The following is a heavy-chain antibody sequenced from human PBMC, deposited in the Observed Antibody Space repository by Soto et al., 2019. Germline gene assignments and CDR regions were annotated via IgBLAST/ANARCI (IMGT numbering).Heavy chain of an antibody. J-gene: IGHJ4*02. Sequence: PGGSLRLSCEAYGFSFSTYAMNWVRQAPGKGLEWVSVISGSGSNTFYADSVRGRFTISRDNSKKTVYLQMNSLRAEDTAVYYCAKGLSPSYYDILTGPDFWGQGTLVTGSS. D-gene: IGHD3-9*01. CDR3: AKGLSPSYYDILTGPDF. V-gene: IGHV3-23*01. CDR2: ISGSGSNT. CDR1: GFSFSTYA.